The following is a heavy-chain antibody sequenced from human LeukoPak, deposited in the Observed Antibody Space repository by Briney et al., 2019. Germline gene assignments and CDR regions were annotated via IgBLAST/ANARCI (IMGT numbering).Heavy chain of an antibody. CDR3: ARERLMVYAD. D-gene: IGHD2-8*01. CDR1: GFTFSSYA. V-gene: IGHV3-30*04. J-gene: IGHJ4*02. CDR2: MSYDGSNK. Sequence: GGSLRLSCAASGFTFSSYAMHWVRQAPGKGLEWVAVMSYDGSNKHYADSVKGRFTISRDNSKNTLYLQMNSLRAEDTAVYYCARERLMVYADWGQGTLVTVSS.